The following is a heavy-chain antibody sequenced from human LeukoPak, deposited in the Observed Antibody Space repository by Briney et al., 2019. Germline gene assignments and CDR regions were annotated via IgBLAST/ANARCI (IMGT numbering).Heavy chain of an antibody. D-gene: IGHD3-10*01. CDR2: INHSGST. CDR1: GGSSSGYY. J-gene: IGHJ2*01. Sequence: SETLSLTCAVYGGSSSGYYWSWIRQPPGKGLEWIGEINHSGSTNYNPSLKSRVTISVDTSKNQFSLKLSSVTAADTAVYYCARDKSWSANYWYFDLWGRGTLVTVSS. V-gene: IGHV4-34*01. CDR3: ARDKSWSANYWYFDL.